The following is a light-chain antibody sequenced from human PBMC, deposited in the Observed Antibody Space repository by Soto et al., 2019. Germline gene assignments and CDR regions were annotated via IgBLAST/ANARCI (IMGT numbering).Light chain of an antibody. J-gene: IGKJ1*01. Sequence: DIQMTQSPSTLSASVGDRVTITCRASQSISSWLAWYQQKPGKAPKLLIYDASRLESGVPSRLSGSGSGTEFTLNISSLQPDDFATYCCQQYNSYSWTFCQGTKVEIK. CDR2: DAS. CDR3: QQYNSYSWT. CDR1: QSISSW. V-gene: IGKV1-5*01.